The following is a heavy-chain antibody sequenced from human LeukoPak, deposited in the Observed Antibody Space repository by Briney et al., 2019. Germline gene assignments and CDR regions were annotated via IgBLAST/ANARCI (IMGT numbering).Heavy chain of an antibody. CDR2: IYYSGST. V-gene: IGHV4-39*07. Sequence: KPSETLSLTCTVSGGSISSSSYYWGWIRQPPGKGLEWIGSIYYSGSTYYNPSLKSRVTISVDTSKNQFSLKLSSVTAADTAVYYCARRYYDFWSGYYYYYMDVWGKGTTVTVSS. CDR3: ARRYYDFWSGYYYYYMDV. D-gene: IGHD3-3*01. CDR1: GGSISSSSYY. J-gene: IGHJ6*03.